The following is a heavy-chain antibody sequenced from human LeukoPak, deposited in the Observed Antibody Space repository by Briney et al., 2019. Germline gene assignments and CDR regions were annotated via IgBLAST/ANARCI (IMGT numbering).Heavy chain of an antibody. Sequence: GRSLRLSCAASGFTFSSYGVHWVRQAPGKGLEWVAVIWYDGSNKYYADSVKGRFTISRDNSKNTLYLQMNSLRAEDTAVYYCAKDPDYGDYYFDYWGQGTLVTVSS. V-gene: IGHV3-33*06. CDR2: IWYDGSNK. D-gene: IGHD4-17*01. CDR1: GFTFSSYG. CDR3: AKDPDYGDYYFDY. J-gene: IGHJ4*02.